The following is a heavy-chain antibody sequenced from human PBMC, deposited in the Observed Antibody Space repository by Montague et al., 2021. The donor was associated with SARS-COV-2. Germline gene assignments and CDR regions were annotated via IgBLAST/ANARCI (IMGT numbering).Heavy chain of an antibody. J-gene: IGHJ6*02. V-gene: IGHV2-70*01. CDR3: ARIQAELWPNYYCGMDV. CDR1: GFSLSTSGMC. D-gene: IGHD5-18*01. CDR2: IDWDDDK. Sequence: PALVKPTQTLTLTCTFSGFSLSTSGMCVSWIRQPPGKALEWLALIDWDDDKYYSTSLKTRLTISKDTSKNQVVLTMTNMDPVDTATYYCARIQAELWPNYYCGMDVWGQGTTVTVSS.